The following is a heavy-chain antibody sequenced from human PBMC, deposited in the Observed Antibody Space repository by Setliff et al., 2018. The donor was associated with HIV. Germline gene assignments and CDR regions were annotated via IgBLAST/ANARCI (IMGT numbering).Heavy chain of an antibody. CDR2: ISTSGGA. CDR3: ARHFGWLPREIDY. CDR1: AASISSYY. D-gene: IGHD5-12*01. J-gene: IGHJ4*02. Sequence: SETLSLTCTVSAASISSYYWTWIRQPPGKGLEWIGYISTSGGATYNPSFKSRVTISVDTSKNQFSLKLSSVTAADTAVYYCARHFGWLPREIDYWGQGTLVTVSS. V-gene: IGHV4-4*08.